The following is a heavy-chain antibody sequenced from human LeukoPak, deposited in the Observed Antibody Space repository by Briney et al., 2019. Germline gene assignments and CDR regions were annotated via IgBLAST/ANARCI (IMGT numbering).Heavy chain of an antibody. CDR2: ITANGGIT. Sequence: GCLRHSCAAPGFTFSSYAMTWVRQAPGKGLEWVSSITANGGITYYADSVKGPFTISRDTSKNTLSLQMNSLRAEDTAVYNSARDSGRYLRPADNWGHGNLCSVSS. D-gene: IGHD1-26*01. CDR1: GFTFSSYA. V-gene: IGHV3-23*01. CDR3: ARDSGRYLRPADN. J-gene: IGHJ4*01.